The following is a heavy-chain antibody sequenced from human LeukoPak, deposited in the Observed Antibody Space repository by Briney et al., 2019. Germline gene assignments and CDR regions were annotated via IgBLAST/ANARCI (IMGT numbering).Heavy chain of an antibody. CDR3: ARAIASNWFDP. CDR2: IKEDGGET. J-gene: IGHJ5*02. D-gene: IGHD3-3*02. Sequence: PGGSLRLSCAASGFTFSSYWMSWVRQAPGKGLEWVASIKEDGGETNYLDSVKGRFTISRDNAKNSLYLQMNSLRAEDTAVYYCARAIASNWFDPWGQGTLVPVSS. CDR1: GFTFSSYW. V-gene: IGHV3-7*01.